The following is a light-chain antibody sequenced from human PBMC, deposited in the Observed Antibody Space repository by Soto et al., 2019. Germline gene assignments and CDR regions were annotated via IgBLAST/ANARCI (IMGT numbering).Light chain of an antibody. J-gene: IGKJ1*01. V-gene: IGKV1-5*01. CDR3: QHYNTYSST. CDR2: DAS. CDR1: QSIGRW. Sequence: IQITNSPSTRSAFVGDRVTITCRASQSIGRWLAWYQQKPGKAPNLLIYDASSLEGGVPSRFSGSGSGTEFTLTISSLQPDDFATYYCQHYNTYSSTFGQGTKVDIK.